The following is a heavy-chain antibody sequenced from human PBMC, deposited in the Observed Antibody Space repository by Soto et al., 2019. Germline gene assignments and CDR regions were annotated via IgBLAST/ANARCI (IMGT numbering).Heavy chain of an antibody. CDR1: GFTFTTSA. D-gene: IGHD5-12*01. CDR3: VAVEMATITDFDY. J-gene: IGHJ4*02. Sequence: QMQLVQSGPEVRKPGTSVKVSCKASGFTFTTSAVQWVRQAPGQGLEWIGWIVVGNRNTNYAQKFQERVTITRDMSTSTAYMELSSLRSDDTAVYYCVAVEMATITDFDYWGQGTLVTVSS. V-gene: IGHV1-58*01. CDR2: IVVGNRNT.